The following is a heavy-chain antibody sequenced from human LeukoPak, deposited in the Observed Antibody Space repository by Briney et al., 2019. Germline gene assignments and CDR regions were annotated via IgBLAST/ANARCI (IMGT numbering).Heavy chain of an antibody. Sequence: ASVKVSCKSSGYTFTSYYMHWVRQAPGQGREWMGIINPSGGSTSYAQKFQGRVTMTRDTSTSTVYMELSSLRSEDTAVYYCARSVLTTVTTVPEFDYWGQGTLVTVSS. CDR3: ARSVLTTVTTVPEFDY. CDR1: GYTFTSYY. J-gene: IGHJ4*02. CDR2: INPSGGST. D-gene: IGHD4-17*01. V-gene: IGHV1-46*01.